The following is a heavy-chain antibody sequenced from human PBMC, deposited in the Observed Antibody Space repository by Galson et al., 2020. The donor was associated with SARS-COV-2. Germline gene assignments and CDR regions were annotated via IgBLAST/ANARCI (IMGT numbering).Heavy chain of an antibody. D-gene: IGHD2-2*01. CDR3: AKDTSPVYQLLSDLDY. J-gene: IGHJ4*02. CDR2: ISWDGGST. CDR1: GFTFDDYA. Sequence: GGSLRLSCAASGFTFDDYAMHWVRQAPGKGLEWVSLISWDGGSTYYADSVKGRFTISRDNSKNSLYLQMISLRAEDTALYYCAKDTSPVYQLLSDLDYWGQGTLVTVSS. V-gene: IGHV3-43D*03.